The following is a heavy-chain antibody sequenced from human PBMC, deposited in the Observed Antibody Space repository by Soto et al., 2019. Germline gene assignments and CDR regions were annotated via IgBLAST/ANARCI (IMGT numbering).Heavy chain of an antibody. V-gene: IGHV4-4*07. CDR1: GGSIRNYF. CDR2: IYSSGNT. Sequence: QVQLQESGPGLVKPSETLSLICTVSGGSIRNYFWTWIRQPAGKGLQWIGRIYSSGNTVYNAPLKSRVTMSIDMSKNQYCLKLSSMTAADTAVYYCVRDVESPGISGSWGAFDIWGQGTVVTVSS. CDR3: VRDVESPGISGSWGAFDI. D-gene: IGHD1-20*01. J-gene: IGHJ3*02.